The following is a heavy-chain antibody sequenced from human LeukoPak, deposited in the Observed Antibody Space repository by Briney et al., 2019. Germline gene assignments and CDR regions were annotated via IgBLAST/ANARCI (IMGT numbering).Heavy chain of an antibody. J-gene: IGHJ4*02. Sequence: PGGALRLSCAASGFTFSSNWMHWVRQAPGKGLVWVSRLSSDGMTITYADFVKGRFTISRDNAKNSLYLQTNSLRAEDTAVYYCARAGQEWFGELGFDQWGQGTLVIVSS. D-gene: IGHD3-10*01. CDR3: ARAGQEWFGELGFDQ. CDR1: GFTFSSNW. V-gene: IGHV3-74*01. CDR2: LSSDGMTI.